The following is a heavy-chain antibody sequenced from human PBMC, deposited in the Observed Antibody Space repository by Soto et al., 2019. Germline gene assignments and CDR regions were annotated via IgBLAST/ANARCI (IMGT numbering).Heavy chain of an antibody. CDR3: ARVETCSSTSCYSVFDY. Sequence: EVQLVESGGGLVQPGGSLRLSCAASGFTFSSYWMHWVRQVPGKGLVWVSRINSDGSSTTYEDSVKGRFTISRDNAKNTLYLQMNSLRAEDTAVYYCARVETCSSTSCYSVFDYWGQGTLVTVSS. V-gene: IGHV3-74*03. J-gene: IGHJ4*02. CDR2: INSDGSST. CDR1: GFTFSSYW. D-gene: IGHD2-2*01.